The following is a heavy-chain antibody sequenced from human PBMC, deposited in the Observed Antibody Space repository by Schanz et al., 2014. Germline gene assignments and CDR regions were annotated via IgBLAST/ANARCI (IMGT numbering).Heavy chain of an antibody. CDR2: VPFDGSQK. J-gene: IGHJ3*02. CDR3: AKGRFGELSAFDI. Sequence: QVQLVESGGGVVQPGRSLRLSCAASGFTFGDYAMTWVRQAPGKGLEWVAFVPFDGSQKFYADSVKGRFTISRDNSKNTLYLQMNSLRAEDTAVYYCAKGRFGELSAFDIWGQGTMVTVSS. V-gene: IGHV3-30*04. D-gene: IGHD3-10*01. CDR1: GFTFGDYA.